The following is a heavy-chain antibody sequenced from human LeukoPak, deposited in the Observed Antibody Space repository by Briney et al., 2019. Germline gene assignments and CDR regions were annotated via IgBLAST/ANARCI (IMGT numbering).Heavy chain of an antibody. V-gene: IGHV4-34*01. D-gene: IGHD3-10*01. CDR3: ARGFTDGSGSSWFDP. Sequence: SETLSLTCTVSGGSISSYYWSWIRQPPGKGLEWIGEINHSGSTNYNPSLKSRVTISVDTSKNQFSLKLSSVTAADTAVYYCARGFTDGSGSSWFDPWGQGTLVTVSS. CDR1: GGSISSYY. CDR2: INHSGST. J-gene: IGHJ5*02.